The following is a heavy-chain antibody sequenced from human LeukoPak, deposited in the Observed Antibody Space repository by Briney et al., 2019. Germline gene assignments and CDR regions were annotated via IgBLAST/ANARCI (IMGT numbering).Heavy chain of an antibody. CDR3: ARSITSSWYGDFQH. V-gene: IGHV4-59*01. D-gene: IGHD6-13*01. CDR2: IYYSGST. CDR1: GGSMSGYF. J-gene: IGHJ1*01. Sequence: SETLSLTCTVSGGSMSGYFWSWIRQPPGKGLEWIGYIYYSGSTNYNPSLKSRVTISVNTSKNQFSLKLSSVTAADTAVYYCARSITSSWYGDFQHWGQGTLVTVSS.